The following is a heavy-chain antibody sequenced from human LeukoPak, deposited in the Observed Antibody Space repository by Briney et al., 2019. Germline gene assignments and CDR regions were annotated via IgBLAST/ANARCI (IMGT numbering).Heavy chain of an antibody. CDR3: ARHCSGGSCYYHYMDV. D-gene: IGHD2-15*01. Sequence: SETLSLTCTVSGGSISSSSYYWSWIRQPAGKGLEWIGRIYTSGSTNYNPSLKSRVTMSVDTSKNQFSLKLSSVTAADTAVYYCARHCSGGSCYYHYMDVWGKGTTVTVSS. CDR2: IYTSGST. V-gene: IGHV4-61*02. J-gene: IGHJ6*03. CDR1: GGSISSSSYY.